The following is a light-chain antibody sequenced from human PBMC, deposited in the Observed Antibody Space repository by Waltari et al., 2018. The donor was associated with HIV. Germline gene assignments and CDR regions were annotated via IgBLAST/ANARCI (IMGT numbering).Light chain of an antibody. CDR1: SSDVGGYNY. CDR3: ESYTSTSVWV. CDR2: DVS. Sequence: QSALTQPASVSGSPGQSITISCTGSSSDVGGYNYVSWYQQHPGKAPRLMIYDVSTRPSGFSDRFSGSKSGDTASLTISGLQAEDDADYYCESYTSTSVWVFGGGTRLTVL. V-gene: IGLV2-14*03. J-gene: IGLJ3*02.